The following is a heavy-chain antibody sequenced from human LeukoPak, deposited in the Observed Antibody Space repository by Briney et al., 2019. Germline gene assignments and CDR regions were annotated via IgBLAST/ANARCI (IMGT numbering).Heavy chain of an antibody. CDR1: GGSIRNYY. CDR2: IYYSGST. CDR3: AMSPVNSPSFDY. J-gene: IGHJ4*02. V-gene: IGHV4-59*01. Sequence: KPSETLSLTCTVSGGSIRNYYWSWIRQPPGKGLEWIGYIYYSGSTNYNPSLKSRVTISVDTSKNQFSLKLSSVTAADTAVYHCAMSPVNSPSFDYWGQGTLVTVSS. D-gene: IGHD2/OR15-2a*01.